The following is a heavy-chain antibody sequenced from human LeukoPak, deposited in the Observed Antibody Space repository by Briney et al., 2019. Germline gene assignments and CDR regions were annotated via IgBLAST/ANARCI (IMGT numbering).Heavy chain of an antibody. J-gene: IGHJ4*02. Sequence: KSSETLSLTCTVSGGSISSSSYYWGWIRQPPGKGLEWIGSIYYSGSTYYNPSLKSRVTISVDTSKNQFSLKLSSVTAADTAVYYCARVASPWGEVFYFDYWGQGTLVTVSS. CDR3: ARVASPWGEVFYFDY. CDR2: IYYSGST. D-gene: IGHD3-16*01. V-gene: IGHV4-39*07. CDR1: GGSISSSSYY.